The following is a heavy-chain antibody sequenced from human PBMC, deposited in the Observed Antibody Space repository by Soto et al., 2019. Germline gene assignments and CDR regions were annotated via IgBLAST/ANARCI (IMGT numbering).Heavy chain of an antibody. CDR2: ISYDRSNN. CDR3: AKDSSSSSALDI. CDR1: GFTFSSYG. D-gene: IGHD6-6*01. Sequence: PGGSLRLSCAASGFTFSSYGMHWVRQAPGKGLEWVAFISYDRSNNYDADSVKGRFTISRDNSKNTLYLQMNSLRAEDTAVYYCAKDSSSSSALDIWGQGTMVTVS. J-gene: IGHJ3*02. V-gene: IGHV3-30*18.